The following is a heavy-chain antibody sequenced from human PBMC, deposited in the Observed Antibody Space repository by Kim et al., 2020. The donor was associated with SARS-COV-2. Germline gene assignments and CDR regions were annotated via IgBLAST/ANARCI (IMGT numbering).Heavy chain of an antibody. J-gene: IGHJ4*02. D-gene: IGHD3-10*01. Sequence: GGSLRLSCAASGFTFSSYSMNWVRQALGKGLEWVSSISSSSSYIYYADSVKGRFTISRDNAKNSLYLQMNSLRAEDTAVYYCELWFGEYRPYWGQGTLVTVSS. V-gene: IGHV3-21*01. CDR2: ISSSSSYI. CDR1: GFTFSSYS. CDR3: ELWFGEYRPY.